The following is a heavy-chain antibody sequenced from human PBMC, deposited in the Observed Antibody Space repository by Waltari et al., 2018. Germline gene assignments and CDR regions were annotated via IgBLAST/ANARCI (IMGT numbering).Heavy chain of an antibody. CDR2: VDNTGSTQ. CDR1: GFTFSNHW. CDR3: VRDYWYFDL. J-gene: IGHJ2*01. Sequence: EQLVQSGGALARRGGSGPPSGAASGFTFSNHWMHWVRQAPGKGLEWVSRVDNTGSTQDYADSVKGRFTMSRNNAANEVYLHMNSLRDEDTAVYFCVRDYWYFDLWGRGTLVSVSS. V-gene: IGHV3-74*01.